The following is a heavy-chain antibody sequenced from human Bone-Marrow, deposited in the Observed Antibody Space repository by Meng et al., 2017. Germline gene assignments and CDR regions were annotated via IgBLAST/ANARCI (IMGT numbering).Heavy chain of an antibody. Sequence: ASVKVSCKASGYTFTSYGISWVRQAPGQGLEWMGWISAYNGNTNYAQKLQGRVTMTTDTSTSTAYMELRSLRSADTAVYYCAFYCGGDCAFDYWGQGTLVTVSS. CDR3: AFYCGGDCAFDY. CDR2: ISAYNGNT. CDR1: GYTFTSYG. V-gene: IGHV1-18*01. D-gene: IGHD2-21*02. J-gene: IGHJ4*02.